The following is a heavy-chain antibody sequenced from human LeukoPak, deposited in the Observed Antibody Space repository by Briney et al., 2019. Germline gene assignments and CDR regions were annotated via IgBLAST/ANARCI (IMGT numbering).Heavy chain of an antibody. CDR2: INQIGST. V-gene: IGHV4-34*01. Sequence: SETLSLTCAVYGGSFSGYYWNWIRQSPGKGLEWIGEINQIGSTSYSPSLKSRVTIPVDTSKNHFSLKVSSVTAADTAVYYCARRWNARLYNWFDPWGQGTLVTVSS. J-gene: IGHJ5*02. CDR1: GGSFSGYY. CDR3: ARRWNARLYNWFDP. D-gene: IGHD1-1*01.